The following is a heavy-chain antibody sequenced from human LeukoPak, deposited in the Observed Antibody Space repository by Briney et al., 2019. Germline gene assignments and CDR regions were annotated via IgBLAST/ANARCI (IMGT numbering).Heavy chain of an antibody. J-gene: IGHJ6*02. Sequence: SETLSLTCTVSGGSISSYYWGWIRQPPGKGLEWIGYIYYSGSTNYNPSLKSRGTISVVTSKNQFSLKLSSVTAADTAVYFCARSTTVTYYYYGMDVWGQGTTVTVSS. D-gene: IGHD4-17*01. CDR2: IYYSGST. V-gene: IGHV4-59*01. CDR1: GGSISSYY. CDR3: ARSTTVTYYYYGMDV.